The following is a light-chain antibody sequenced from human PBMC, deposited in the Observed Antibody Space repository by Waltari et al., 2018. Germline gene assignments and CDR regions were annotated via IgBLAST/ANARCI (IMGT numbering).Light chain of an antibody. CDR1: SSDIGGYNY. Sequence: QSALTQPASVSGSPGQSITISCTGTSSDIGGYNYVSWYQQHPGKAPKIILYEVSNRPSGVSNRFSGSKSGNTASLTISGLQAEDEADYYCSSSTRRNTVLFGGGTKLTVL. J-gene: IGLJ2*01. CDR2: EVS. V-gene: IGLV2-14*01. CDR3: SSSTRRNTVL.